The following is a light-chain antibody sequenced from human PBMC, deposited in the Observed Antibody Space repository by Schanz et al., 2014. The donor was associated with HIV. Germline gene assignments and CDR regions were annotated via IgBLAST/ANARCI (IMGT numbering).Light chain of an antibody. CDR1: QSIGNS. J-gene: IGKJ1*01. V-gene: IGKV1-5*03. CDR2: SAS. Sequence: DIQMTQSPSTLSAFVGDRVTITCRASQSIGNSLAWYQLKPGRAPKLLIYSASSLESGVPLKFSGTGSGTEFTLTISSLQPEDFATYYCQQYNSYSWTFGQGTKVEIK. CDR3: QQYNSYSWT.